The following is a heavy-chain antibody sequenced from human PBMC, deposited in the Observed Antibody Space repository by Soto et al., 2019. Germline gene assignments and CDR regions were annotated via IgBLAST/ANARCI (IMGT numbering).Heavy chain of an antibody. Sequence: QVQLQESGPGLVKPSQTLSLTCTVSGGSISRGGYYWSWIRQRPGKGMEWIGYIYYSGSTYYNPSLKSRVTISVDTSKNQFSLKLSSVTAADTVVYYCARITIFGVVIIGRPGGAFDIWGQGTMVIVSS. D-gene: IGHD3-3*01. CDR1: GGSISRGGYY. CDR3: ARITIFGVVIIGRPGGAFDI. V-gene: IGHV4-31*03. CDR2: IYYSGST. J-gene: IGHJ3*02.